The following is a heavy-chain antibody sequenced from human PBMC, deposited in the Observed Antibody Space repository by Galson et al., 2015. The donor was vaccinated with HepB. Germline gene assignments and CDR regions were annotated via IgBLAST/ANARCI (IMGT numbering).Heavy chain of an antibody. D-gene: IGHD5-18*01. J-gene: IGHJ4*02. CDR1: EFTFSSYA. CDR3: AKSGFPYGDSFDY. CDR2: ISGNGGVT. Sequence: SLRLSCAASEFTFSSYAMSWVRQAPGKGLEWVSAISGNGGVTHYADSVKGRFTISRDNSKNTLYLQINSLRAEDTAVYFCAKSGFPYGDSFDYWGQRPLVTVSS. V-gene: IGHV3-23*01.